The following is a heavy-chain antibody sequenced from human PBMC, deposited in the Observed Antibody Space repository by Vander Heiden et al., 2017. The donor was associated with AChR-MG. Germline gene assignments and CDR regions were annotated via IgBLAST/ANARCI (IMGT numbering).Heavy chain of an antibody. CDR1: GYEFSNYG. D-gene: IGHD1-26*01. CDR2: ISAYNDNR. Sequence: QVQLLQSGAEVKEPGASVRLSCQTSGYEFSNYGISWVRQAPGQGLEWVGWISAYNDNRKYSRKLQGRVSLTTDMFTSTVYMDLRSVTSDDTAVYYCARDLGSRGVWWFDPWGQGTLVTVS. J-gene: IGHJ5*02. V-gene: IGHV1-18*01. CDR3: ARDLGSRGVWWFDP.